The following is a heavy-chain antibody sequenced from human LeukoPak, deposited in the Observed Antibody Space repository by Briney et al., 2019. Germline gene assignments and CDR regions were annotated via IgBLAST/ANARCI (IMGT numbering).Heavy chain of an antibody. D-gene: IGHD1-14*01. Sequence: GGSLRLSCAASGFTFSDYYMSWIRRAPGKGLEWVSYISSTDSTIFYADSVKGRFTISRDNAKNSLYLQMNSLRAEDTAVYYCASQIEPYYFDYWGQGTLVTVSS. J-gene: IGHJ4*02. CDR3: ASQIEPYYFDY. CDR1: GFTFSDYY. CDR2: ISSTDSTI. V-gene: IGHV3-11*01.